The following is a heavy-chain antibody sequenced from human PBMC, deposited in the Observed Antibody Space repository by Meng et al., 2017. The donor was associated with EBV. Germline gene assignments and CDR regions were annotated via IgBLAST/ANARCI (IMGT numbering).Heavy chain of an antibody. CDR1: GGSIRSSNW. D-gene: IGHD1-26*01. CDR2: IYHSGST. Sequence: QVQLQESGPGLVKPAXXXXRSXXVSGGSIRSSNWWSWVRQPPGTGLEWIGEIYHSGSTNYNPSLKRRVTIAVDKSKNQFSLKLSSVTAADTAVYYCARDKGSGAHDAFDIWGQGTMVTVSS. J-gene: IGHJ3*02. V-gene: IGHV4-4*02. CDR3: ARDKGSGAHDAFDI.